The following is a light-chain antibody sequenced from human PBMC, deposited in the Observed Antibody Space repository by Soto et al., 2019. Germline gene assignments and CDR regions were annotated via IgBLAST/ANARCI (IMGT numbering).Light chain of an antibody. V-gene: IGKV1-5*03. CDR2: KSS. Sequence: DIQMTQSPSTLSASVGDRVTITCRASQSISTWLAWYQQKPGKAPKLLIYKSSTLESGVPSRFSGSGSGTEFTLTISSLQAEDSATYSCQPYSLYPYTFGQGTKLEIK. CDR3: QPYSLYPYT. J-gene: IGKJ2*01. CDR1: QSISTW.